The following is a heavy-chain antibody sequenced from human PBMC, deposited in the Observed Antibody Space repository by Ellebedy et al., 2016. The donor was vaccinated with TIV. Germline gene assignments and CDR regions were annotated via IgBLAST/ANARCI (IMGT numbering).Heavy chain of an antibody. Sequence: GESLKISCAASGFTFSSYAMHWVRQAPGKGLEWVAVISYDGSNKYYADSVKGRFTISRDNSKNTLYLQMNSLIAEDTAVYYCARDGEAFDYWGQGTLVTVSS. D-gene: IGHD7-27*01. CDR2: ISYDGSNK. CDR3: ARDGEAFDY. CDR1: GFTFSSYA. J-gene: IGHJ4*02. V-gene: IGHV3-30-3*01.